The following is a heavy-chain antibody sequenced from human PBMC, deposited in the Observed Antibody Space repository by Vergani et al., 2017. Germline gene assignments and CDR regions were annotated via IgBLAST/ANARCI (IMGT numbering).Heavy chain of an antibody. V-gene: IGHV3-11*04. CDR1: RFDFSDYY. Sequence: QGQLVESGGGLVKPGGSLRLSCAASRFDFSDYYMSWIRQAPGKGLEWISYISNSGNTINYADSVKGRFIVSRDNAKKSLYLQMNSLSVEDTAVYYCASGSSGFFTLTSPNWFHPWVQGTLVTVS. CDR3: ASGSSGFFTLTSPNWFHP. J-gene: IGHJ5*02. D-gene: IGHD3-3*01. CDR2: ISNSGNTI.